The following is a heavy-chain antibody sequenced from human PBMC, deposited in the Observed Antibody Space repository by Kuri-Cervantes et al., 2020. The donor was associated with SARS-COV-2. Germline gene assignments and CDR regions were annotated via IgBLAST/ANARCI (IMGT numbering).Heavy chain of an antibody. CDR3: ARHSITIFGALTAPFDS. D-gene: IGHD3-3*01. Sequence: KVSCKGSGYSFSSYWIAWVRQMPGKGLECMGIIYPGDSDTTYNPSFQGQVTISVDKSISTAYLQWSSLKASDTAIYYCARHSITIFGALTAPFDSWGQGTLVTVSS. CDR2: IYPGDSDT. J-gene: IGHJ5*01. V-gene: IGHV5-51*01. CDR1: GYSFSSYW.